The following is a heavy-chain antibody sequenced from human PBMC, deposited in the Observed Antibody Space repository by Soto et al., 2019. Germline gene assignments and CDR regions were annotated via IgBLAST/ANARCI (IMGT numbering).Heavy chain of an antibody. CDR3: ATRGWFDS. CDR2: ISDSSSTI. V-gene: IGHV3-48*02. J-gene: IGHJ5*01. Sequence: ESGGGLVQPGGSLRLSCAASGFTFSDYSLSWVRQAPGKGLEWVSYISDSSSTIHYADSVKGRFTISRDNAKNSVYLQMNSLRDEDTAVYYCATRGWFDSWGQGTLVIVSS. CDR1: GFTFSDYS.